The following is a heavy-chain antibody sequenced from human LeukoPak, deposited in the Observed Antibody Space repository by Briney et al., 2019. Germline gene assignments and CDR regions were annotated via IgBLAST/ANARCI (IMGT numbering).Heavy chain of an antibody. CDR3: AKVDGYCSSTSCYRDAEYFQH. Sequence: GRSLRLSCAASGFTFDDYAMHWVRQAPGKGLEWVSGISWNSGSIGYADSVEGRFTISRDNAKNSLYLQMNSLRAEDTALYYCAKVDGYCSSTSCYRDAEYFQHWGQGTLVTVSS. V-gene: IGHV3-9*01. CDR1: GFTFDDYA. J-gene: IGHJ1*01. D-gene: IGHD2-2*02. CDR2: ISWNSGSI.